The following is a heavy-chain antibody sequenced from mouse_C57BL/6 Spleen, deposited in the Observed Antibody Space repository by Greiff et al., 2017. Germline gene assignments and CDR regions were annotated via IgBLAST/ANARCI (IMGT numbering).Heavy chain of an antibody. J-gene: IGHJ3*01. CDR3: ARRPALYGWFAY. CDR2: ISDGGSYT. Sequence: VQLKESGGGLVKPGGSLKLSCAASGFTFSSYAMSWVRQTPEKRLEWVATISDGGSYTYYPDNVKGRFTISRDNAKNNLYLQMSHLKSEDTAMYYCARRPALYGWFAYWGQGTLVTVSA. D-gene: IGHD1-1*01. CDR1: GFTFSSYA. V-gene: IGHV5-4*01.